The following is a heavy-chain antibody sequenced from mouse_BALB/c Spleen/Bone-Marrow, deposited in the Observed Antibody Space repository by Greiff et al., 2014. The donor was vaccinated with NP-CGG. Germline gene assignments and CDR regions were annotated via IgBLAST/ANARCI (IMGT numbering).Heavy chain of an antibody. V-gene: IGHV1S41*01. D-gene: IGHD1-1*01. CDR1: GYTFTSYW. CDR3: ARSYYVSGHYAMDY. CDR2: IAPGSGNI. J-gene: IGHJ4*01. Sequence: DLVRPGASVKLSCKASGYTFTSYWINRVKQRPGQALEWIGRIAPGSGNIYYNEMFKVKATLTVDASSSTAYIQLSSLSSEDSAVYFCARSYYVSGHYAMDYWGQGTSVTVSS.